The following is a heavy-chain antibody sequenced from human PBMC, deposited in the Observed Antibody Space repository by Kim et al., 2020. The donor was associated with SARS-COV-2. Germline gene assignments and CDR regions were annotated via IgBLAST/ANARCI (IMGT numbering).Heavy chain of an antibody. V-gene: IGHV3-23*02. Sequence: SGRGRFTTPGDSSKNTLYLQMNSLRDEDTAVYYCAKDRSAGSYYSATLDYWGQGTLVTVSS. CDR3: AKDRSAGSYYSATLDY. J-gene: IGHJ4*02. D-gene: IGHD3-10*01.